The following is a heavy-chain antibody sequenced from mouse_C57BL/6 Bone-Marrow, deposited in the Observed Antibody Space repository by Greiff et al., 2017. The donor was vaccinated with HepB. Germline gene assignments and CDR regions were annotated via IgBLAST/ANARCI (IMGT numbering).Heavy chain of an antibody. Sequence: EVHLVESGGGLVQSGRSLRLSCATSGFTFSDFYMEWVRQAPGKGLEWIAASRNKANDYTTEYSASVKGRFIVSRDTSQSILYLQMNALRAEDTAIYYCARDARFHWYFDVWGTGTTVTVSS. J-gene: IGHJ1*03. CDR2: SRNKANDYTT. CDR1: GFTFSDFY. V-gene: IGHV7-1*01. CDR3: ARDARFHWYFDV.